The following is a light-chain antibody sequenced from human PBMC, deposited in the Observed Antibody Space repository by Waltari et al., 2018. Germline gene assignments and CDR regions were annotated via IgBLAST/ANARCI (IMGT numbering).Light chain of an antibody. Sequence: EIVLTQSPGTLSLSPGASATLSCRTSQSVTRALAWYQQKPGQAPRLLIYGASNRATGIPDRFSGSGSGTDFSLTISSLEPEDVAVYYCQHYLRLPVTFGQGTKVEVK. J-gene: IGKJ1*01. CDR3: QHYLRLPVT. V-gene: IGKV3-20*01. CDR2: GAS. CDR1: QSVTRA.